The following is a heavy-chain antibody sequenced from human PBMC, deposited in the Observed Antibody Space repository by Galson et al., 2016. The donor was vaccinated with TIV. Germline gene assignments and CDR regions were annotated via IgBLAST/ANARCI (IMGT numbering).Heavy chain of an antibody. Sequence: SETLSLTCAVSGYSISSGYYWGWVRQSPRKGLQWIGSVRHSGESYYTPSLKSRITISLDTSKKNDFSLKLTSVTAADTAVYYCTRAHHDYYGSGNYPAGFDYWGQGALVTVSP. J-gene: IGHJ4*02. D-gene: IGHD3-10*01. V-gene: IGHV4-38-2*01. CDR1: GYSISSGYY. CDR2: VRHSGES. CDR3: TRAHHDYYGSGNYPAGFDY.